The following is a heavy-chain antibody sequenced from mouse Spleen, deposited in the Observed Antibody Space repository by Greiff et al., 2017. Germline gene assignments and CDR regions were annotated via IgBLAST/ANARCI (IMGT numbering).Heavy chain of an antibody. J-gene: IGHJ4*01. Sequence: EVKLEESGGGLVKLGGSLKLSCAASGFTFSSYAMSWVRQTPEKRLEWVATISSGGGNTYYPDSVKGRFTISRDNAKNTLYLQMSSLKSEDTAMYYCARHDLRVVATRNAMDYWGQGTSVTVSS. CDR3: ARHDLRVVATRNAMDY. V-gene: IGHV5-9*04. CDR2: ISSGGGNT. CDR1: GFTFSSYA. D-gene: IGHD1-1*01.